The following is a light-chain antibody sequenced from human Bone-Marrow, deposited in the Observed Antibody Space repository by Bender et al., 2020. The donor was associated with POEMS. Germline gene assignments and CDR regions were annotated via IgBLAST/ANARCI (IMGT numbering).Light chain of an antibody. Sequence: QSALTQPASVSGSPGQSITISCTGTSNDVGSHNLVSWYQQHPGKVPKLLIYDVSNCPSGVSNRFSGSKSGNTASLTISGLQPEDEADYYCSSYTSRRTLVFGGGTKLTVL. V-gene: IGLV2-14*02. CDR2: DVS. CDR1: SNDVGSHNL. CDR3: SSYTSRRTLV. J-gene: IGLJ3*02.